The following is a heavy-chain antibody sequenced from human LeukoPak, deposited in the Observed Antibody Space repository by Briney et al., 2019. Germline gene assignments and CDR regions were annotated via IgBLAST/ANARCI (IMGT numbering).Heavy chain of an antibody. CDR1: GFTFSRYS. CDR2: ISGNSNTI. CDR3: AKYCSGVYCYSQTEGEGYH. J-gene: IGHJ5*02. Sequence: PGGSLRLSCAASGFTFSRYSMNWVRQAPGKGLEWVSYISGNSNTIYYADSVKGRFTISRDNAKNSLYLQMYSLRDEDTAVYYCAKYCSGVYCYSQTEGEGYHWGQGTLVTVSS. V-gene: IGHV3-48*02. D-gene: IGHD2-15*01.